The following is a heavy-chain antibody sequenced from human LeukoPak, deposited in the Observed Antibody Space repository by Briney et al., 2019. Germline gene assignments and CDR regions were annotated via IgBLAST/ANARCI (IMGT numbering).Heavy chain of an antibody. CDR3: ARDPVPYYYGSGTPS. D-gene: IGHD3-10*01. Sequence: PSETLSPTCTVSGGSISSYYWSWIRQPAGKGLEWIGRIYTSGSTNYNPSLKSRVTMSVDTSKNQFSLKLSSVTAADTAVYYCARDPVPYYYGSGTPSWGQGTLVTVSS. J-gene: IGHJ5*02. CDR2: IYTSGST. CDR1: GGSISSYY. V-gene: IGHV4-4*07.